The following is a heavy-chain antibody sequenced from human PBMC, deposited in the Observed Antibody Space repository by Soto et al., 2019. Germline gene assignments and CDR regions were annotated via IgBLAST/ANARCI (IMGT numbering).Heavy chain of an antibody. CDR2: IYYSGST. J-gene: IGHJ5*02. V-gene: IGHV4-31*03. CDR3: ARWWSGSRQGFDP. D-gene: IGHD3-3*01. CDR1: GGSISSGDYY. Sequence: QVQLQESGPGLVKPSQTLSLTCTVSGGSISSGDYYWSWIRQHPGKGLEWIGYIYYSGSTYYNPSLKSRVTISVDTSKNKFSLKLSSVTAANTAVYYCARWWSGSRQGFDPWAQGTLVTVSS.